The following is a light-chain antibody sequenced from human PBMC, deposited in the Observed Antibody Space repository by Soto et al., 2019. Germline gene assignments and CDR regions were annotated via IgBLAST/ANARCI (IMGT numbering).Light chain of an antibody. CDR2: DLS. V-gene: IGLV2-11*01. CDR1: SSDIGGYNY. J-gene: IGLJ7*01. Sequence: QSVLTQPRSVSGSPGQSVTISCTGTSSDIGGYNYVSWYQQHPGKAPKLMIYDLSERPSGVPDRFSGSKSGNTASLTISGLQGEDEADYYCCSYAGTQTFGVFGGGTQLTVL. CDR3: CSYAGTQTFGV.